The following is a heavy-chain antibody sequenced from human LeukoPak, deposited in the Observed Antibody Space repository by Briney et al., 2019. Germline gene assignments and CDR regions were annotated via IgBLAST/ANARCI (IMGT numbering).Heavy chain of an antibody. D-gene: IGHD6-19*01. V-gene: IGHV4-38-2*01. J-gene: IGHJ4*02. Sequence: SETLSLTCAVSGYSISSGYYWGWIRQPPGKGLEWIGSIYHSGSTYYNPSLKSRVTISVDTSKNQFSLKLSSVTAADTAVYYCASLTGYSSGWYIFDYWGQGTLVTVSS. CDR2: IYHSGST. CDR1: GYSISSGYY. CDR3: ASLTGYSSGWYIFDY.